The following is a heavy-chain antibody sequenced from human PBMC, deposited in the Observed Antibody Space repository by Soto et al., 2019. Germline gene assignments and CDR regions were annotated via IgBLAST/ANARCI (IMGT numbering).Heavy chain of an antibody. CDR2: ISSSASTS. D-gene: IGHD1-26*01. Sequence: GGSLRLSCKASGFTFDNYEMNWVRQAPGKGLEWLSYISSSASTSNYAGSVKGRFTISRDNAKNSLYLQMNSLRVEDTAVYYCAKEATNINNFDYWGQGTLVTVSS. J-gene: IGHJ4*02. CDR1: GFTFDNYE. CDR3: AKEATNINNFDY. V-gene: IGHV3-48*03.